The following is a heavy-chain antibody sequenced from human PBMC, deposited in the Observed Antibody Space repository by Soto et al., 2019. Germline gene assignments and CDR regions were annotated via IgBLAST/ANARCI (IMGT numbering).Heavy chain of an antibody. CDR3: ARETAKGAFDI. J-gene: IGHJ3*02. CDR2: IKQDGSEK. CDR1: GFTFSSYW. V-gene: IGHV3-7*01. Sequence: GGSLRLSCAASGFTFSSYWMSWVRQAPGKGLEWVANIKQDGSEKYYVDSVKGRFTISGDNAKNSLYLQMNSLRAEDTAVYYCARETAKGAFDIWGQGTMVTVSS.